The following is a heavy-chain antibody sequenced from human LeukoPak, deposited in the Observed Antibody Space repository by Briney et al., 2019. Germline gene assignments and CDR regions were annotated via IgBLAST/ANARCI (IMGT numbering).Heavy chain of an antibody. J-gene: IGHJ4*02. CDR2: ISGSGGST. V-gene: IGHV3-23*01. Sequence: PGGSLRLSCAASGFTFSSYAMGWVRQAPGKGLEWVSSISGSGGSTYYADSVTGRFTISRDNSKNTLYLQMNSLRADDTAVYYCAKENGSYYGGADYWGQGTLVTVSS. CDR1: GFTFSSYA. D-gene: IGHD1-26*01. CDR3: AKENGSYYGGADY.